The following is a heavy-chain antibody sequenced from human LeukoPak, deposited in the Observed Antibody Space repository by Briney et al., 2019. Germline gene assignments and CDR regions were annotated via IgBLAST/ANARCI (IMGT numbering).Heavy chain of an antibody. CDR2: MNPNSGNT. V-gene: IGHV1-8*01. Sequence: GASVKVSCKASGYTFTSYDINWVRQATGQGLEWMGWMNPNSGNTGYAQKFQGRVTMTRNTSISTAYMELSSLKSEDTAVYFCTSRLLIHLWAKDFWGQGTLVTVSS. CDR3: TSRLLIHLWAKDF. D-gene: IGHD5-18*01. J-gene: IGHJ4*02. CDR1: GYTFTSYD.